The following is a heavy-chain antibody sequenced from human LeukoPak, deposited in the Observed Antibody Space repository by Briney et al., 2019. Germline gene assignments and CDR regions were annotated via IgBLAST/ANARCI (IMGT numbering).Heavy chain of an antibody. V-gene: IGHV3-23*01. CDR2: MSGSGGST. CDR1: GFTFSSYA. Sequence: GGSLRLSCAASGFTFSSYAMSWARQPPGKGLEGVSVMSGSGGSTYYYADSVKGRFTISRDNSKNTLYLQMNSLRAEDTAVYYCAKDQNNWNHDAFDIWGQGTMVTVSS. D-gene: IGHD1-20*01. J-gene: IGHJ3*02. CDR3: AKDQNNWNHDAFDI.